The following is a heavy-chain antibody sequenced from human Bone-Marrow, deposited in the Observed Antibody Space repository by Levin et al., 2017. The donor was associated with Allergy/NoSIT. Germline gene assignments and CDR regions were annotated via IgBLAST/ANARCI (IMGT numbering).Heavy chain of an antibody. Sequence: SQTLSLTCTVSGGSISSYYWGWIRQPPGKGLEWIGYIYYSGSTNYNPSLKSRVTISVDTSKNQFSLKLSSVTAADTAVYYCARSSMAYYYYGMDVWGQGTTVTVSS. CDR2: IYYSGST. J-gene: IGHJ6*02. CDR3: ARSSMAYYYYGMDV. V-gene: IGHV4-59*01. D-gene: IGHD2/OR15-2a*01. CDR1: GGSISSYY.